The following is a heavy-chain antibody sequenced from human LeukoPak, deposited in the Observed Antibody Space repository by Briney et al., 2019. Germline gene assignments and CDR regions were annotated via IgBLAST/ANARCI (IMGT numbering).Heavy chain of an antibody. Sequence: SETLSLTCTVSGGSISSYYWSWIRQPPGKGLEWIGYIYYSGSTDYNPSLKSRVTISVDTSKNQFSLKLSSVTAADTAVYYCAASYCGGDCYFPEWFDPWGQGTLVTVSS. CDR1: GGSISSYY. CDR3: AASYCGGDCYFPEWFDP. CDR2: IYYSGST. V-gene: IGHV4-59*08. J-gene: IGHJ5*02. D-gene: IGHD2-21*02.